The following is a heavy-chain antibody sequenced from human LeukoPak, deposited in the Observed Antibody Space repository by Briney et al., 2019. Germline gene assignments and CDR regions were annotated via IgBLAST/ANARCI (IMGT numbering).Heavy chain of an antibody. CDR1: GFTFSNYA. J-gene: IGHJ4*02. Sequence: PGGSLRLSCAASGFTFSNYAMSWVRQAPGKGLEWVSTISNSGDATYYADSVKGRFTISRDNSKNTLYLQMNSLRAEDTAVYYCARGVPYDSWSGPHYSDYWGQGTLVTVSS. D-gene: IGHD3-3*01. CDR2: ISNSGDAT. V-gene: IGHV3-23*01. CDR3: ARGVPYDSWSGPHYSDY.